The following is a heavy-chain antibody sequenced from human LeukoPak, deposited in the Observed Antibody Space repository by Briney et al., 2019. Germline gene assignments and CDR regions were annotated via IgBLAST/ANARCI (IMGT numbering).Heavy chain of an antibody. D-gene: IGHD5-12*01. Sequence: ASVKVSCKASGYTFTSYYMHWVRQAPGQGLEWMGWISVYNVNTNYAQKLQGRVTMTTDTSTSTVYMDLRSLRSDDTAVYYCARDYSGYDGFDYWGQGTLVTVSS. V-gene: IGHV1-18*04. CDR3: ARDYSGYDGFDY. CDR1: GYTFTSYY. CDR2: ISVYNVNT. J-gene: IGHJ4*02.